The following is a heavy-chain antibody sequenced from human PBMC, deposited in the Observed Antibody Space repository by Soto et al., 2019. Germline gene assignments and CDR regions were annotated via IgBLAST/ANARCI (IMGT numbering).Heavy chain of an antibody. CDR1: GGSISSYY. V-gene: IGHV4-59*08. CDR2: ISYSGTT. CDR3: ARLGGYYQAFDQ. D-gene: IGHD2-21*02. J-gene: IGHJ4*02. Sequence: PSETLSLTCTVSGGSISSYYWTWIRQPPGKGLACIEYISYSGTTNYNPSLKSRVTISIDTSKNQFSLKLNSVTAADTAVYYCARLGGYYQAFDQWGQGSLVTVPQ.